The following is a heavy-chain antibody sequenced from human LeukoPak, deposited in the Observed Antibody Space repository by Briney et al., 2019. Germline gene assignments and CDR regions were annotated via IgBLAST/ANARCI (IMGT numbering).Heavy chain of an antibody. CDR2: ISGSGGST. CDR1: GFTFSSYA. J-gene: IGHJ4*02. V-gene: IGHV3-23*01. D-gene: IGHD1-1*01. Sequence: PGGSLRLSCAASGFTFSSYAMSWVRQAPGKGLEWVSAISGSGGSTYYADSVKGRFTISRDNSKNTLYLQMNSLRAEDTAVYYCAKATRNDRGGPVIFDYWGQGTLVTVSS. CDR3: AKATRNDRGGPVIFDY.